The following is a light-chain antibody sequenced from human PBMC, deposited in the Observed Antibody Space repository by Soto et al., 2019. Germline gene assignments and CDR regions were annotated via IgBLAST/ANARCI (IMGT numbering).Light chain of an antibody. CDR3: QQHDTSPWT. Sequence: EIGLTQSPGTLSLSPGERGTLSCRASQSISTSYLAIAWYQHKPGQPPRLLIYGASSRATGIPDRFSGSGSATDFTLTISRLEPEDFAVYYCQQHDTSPWTFGQGTRVEIK. J-gene: IGKJ1*01. V-gene: IGKV3-20*01. CDR1: QSISTSY. CDR2: GAS.